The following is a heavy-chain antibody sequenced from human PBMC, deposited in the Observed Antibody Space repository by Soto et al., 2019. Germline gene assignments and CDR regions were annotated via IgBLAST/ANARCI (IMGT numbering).Heavy chain of an antibody. Sequence: PSETLSLTCAVYGGPFSGYYWSGIRQPPGKGLEWIGEINHSGSTNYNPSLKSRVTISVDTSKNQFSLRLRSVTAADTAVYYCARGGSAAGTRWFDPWGQGTQVTVSS. CDR1: GGPFSGYY. CDR3: ARGGSAAGTRWFDP. CDR2: INHSGST. D-gene: IGHD6-13*01. V-gene: IGHV4-34*01. J-gene: IGHJ5*02.